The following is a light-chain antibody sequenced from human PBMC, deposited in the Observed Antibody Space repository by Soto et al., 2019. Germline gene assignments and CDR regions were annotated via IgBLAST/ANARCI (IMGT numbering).Light chain of an antibody. Sequence: DIQMTQSPSFVSASVGDRVTITCRASQPISNWLAWYQQKPGKAPKLLIYVASALHSGVPSRFSGSGSGTEFNLTISSLQPEDFATYECQQANSFPINFGQGTRLESK. J-gene: IGKJ5*01. V-gene: IGKV1-12*01. CDR3: QQANSFPIN. CDR1: QPISNW. CDR2: VAS.